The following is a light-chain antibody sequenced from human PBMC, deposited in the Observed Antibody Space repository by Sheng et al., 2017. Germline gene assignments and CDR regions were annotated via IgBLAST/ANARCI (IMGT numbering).Light chain of an antibody. V-gene: IGKV1-33*01. CDR3: QQYDDSPLT. CDR2: DAS. CDR1: QDISNY. Sequence: DIQMTQSPSSLSASVGDRVTITCQASQDISNYLNWYQQKAGIAPKLLIYDASNLATGVPSRFSASGSGTDFTFTISSLQPEDFATYYCQQYDDSPLTFGGDQRGDQT. J-gene: IGKJ4*01.